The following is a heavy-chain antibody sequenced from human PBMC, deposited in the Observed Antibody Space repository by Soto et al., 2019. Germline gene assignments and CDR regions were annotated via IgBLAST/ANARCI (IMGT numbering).Heavy chain of an antibody. D-gene: IGHD5-12*01. V-gene: IGHV4-34*01. J-gene: IGHJ5*02. CDR2: INHSGST. CDR1: GGSFSGYY. Sequence: PSETLSLTCAVYGGSFSGYYWSWIRQPPGKGLEWIGEINHSGSTNYNPSLKSRVTISIDTSKNQFSLKLSSVTAADTAVYYCARWWLRSVGYPFGQGTLVTVSS. CDR3: ARWWLRSVGYP.